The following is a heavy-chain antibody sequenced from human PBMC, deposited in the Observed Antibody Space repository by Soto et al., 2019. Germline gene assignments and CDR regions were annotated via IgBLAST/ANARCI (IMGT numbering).Heavy chain of an antibody. CDR3: ARVAVAGTGSSSWFDP. V-gene: IGHV1-18*01. CDR1: GYTFTSYG. Sequence: ASVKVSCKASGYTFTSYGISCVRQAPGQVLEWMGWISAYNGNTNYAQKLQGRVTMTTDTSTSTAYMELRSLRSDDTAVYYCARVAVAGTGSSSWFDPWGQGTLVTVSS. CDR2: ISAYNGNT. J-gene: IGHJ5*02. D-gene: IGHD6-19*01.